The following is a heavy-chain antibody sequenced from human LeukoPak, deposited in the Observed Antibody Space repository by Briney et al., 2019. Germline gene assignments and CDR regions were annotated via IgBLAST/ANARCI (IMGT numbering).Heavy chain of an antibody. J-gene: IGHJ4*02. CDR3: ARTSGSYYILPPDY. CDR2: IYYSGST. Sequence: PSETLSLTCTVSGGSTSSYYWSWIRQPPGKGLEWIGYIYYSGSTNYNPSLKSRVTISVDTSKNQFSLKLSSVTAADTAVYYCARTSGSYYILPPDYWGQGTLVTVSS. D-gene: IGHD1-26*01. CDR1: GGSTSSYY. V-gene: IGHV4-59*01.